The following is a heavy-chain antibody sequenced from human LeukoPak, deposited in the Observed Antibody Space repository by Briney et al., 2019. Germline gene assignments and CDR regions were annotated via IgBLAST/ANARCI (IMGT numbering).Heavy chain of an antibody. V-gene: IGHV4-39*07. CDR2: IYYSGST. J-gene: IGHJ4*02. CDR1: GGSISSSSYY. CDR3: ARNRNDNSPYIEY. Sequence: SETLSLTCTVSGGSISSSSYYWGWIRQPPGKGLEWIGSIYYSGSTYYNPSLKSRVTMSVDTSKNQFSLKLSSVTAVDTAVYYCARNRNDNSPYIEYWGQGTLVTVSS. D-gene: IGHD4-23*01.